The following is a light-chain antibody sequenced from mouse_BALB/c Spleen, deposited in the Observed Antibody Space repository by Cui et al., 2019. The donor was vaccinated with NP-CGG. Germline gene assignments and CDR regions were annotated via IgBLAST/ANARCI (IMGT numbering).Light chain of an antibody. CDR3: ALWYSNHWV. J-gene: IGLJ1*01. Sequence: QAVVTQESALTPSPGETVTLTCRSSTGAVTTSNYANWVQEKPDHLFTGLIGGTNNRAPGVPARFSGSLIGDKAAPTITGAQTEDEAIYFCALWYSNHWVFGGGTKLTVL. V-gene: IGLV1*01. CDR1: TGAVTTSNY. CDR2: GTN.